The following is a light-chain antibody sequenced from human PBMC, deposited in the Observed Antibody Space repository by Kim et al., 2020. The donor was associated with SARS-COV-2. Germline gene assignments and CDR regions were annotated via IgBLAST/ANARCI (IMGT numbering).Light chain of an antibody. Sequence: SPGERATLSCRASQSVGDDDLAWYQQKPGQPPRLLMYAANIRATGIPDRFRGSGSGADFTLTISGLQPEDFAVYFCQQYNESPRTFGPGTKVDIK. J-gene: IGKJ3*01. V-gene: IGKV3-20*01. CDR3: QQYNESPRT. CDR1: QSVGDDD. CDR2: AAN.